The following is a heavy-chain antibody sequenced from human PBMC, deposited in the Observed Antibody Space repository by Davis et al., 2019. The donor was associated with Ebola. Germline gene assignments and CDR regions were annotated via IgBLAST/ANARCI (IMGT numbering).Heavy chain of an antibody. CDR1: AYTFTSYG. CDR2: ISAYNGNT. Sequence: ASVKVSCKASAYTFTSYGISWVRQAPGQGLEWMGWISAYNGNTNYAQKLQGRVTMTTDTSKNTANMEMKSLRSDDTAVYYCARERPLVPHFDYRGQGTLVTVSS. V-gene: IGHV1-18*01. D-gene: IGHD6-6*01. J-gene: IGHJ4*02. CDR3: ARERPLVPHFDY.